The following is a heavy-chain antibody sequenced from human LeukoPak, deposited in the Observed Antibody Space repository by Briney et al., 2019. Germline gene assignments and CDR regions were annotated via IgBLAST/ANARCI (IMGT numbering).Heavy chain of an antibody. V-gene: IGHV3-30*02. D-gene: IGHD5-24*01. CDR1: GFMFNNYG. Sequence: GGSLRLSCAASGFMFNNYGMLWVRQGPGKGLDWVAFIRYDGINKYYSDSVKGRFSISRDTSKNTLYLQMSSLRTDDTAVYYCAKDPGLRDTAGDSFDLWGQGTLVTVSS. CDR2: IRYDGINK. J-gene: IGHJ3*01. CDR3: AKDPGLRDTAGDSFDL.